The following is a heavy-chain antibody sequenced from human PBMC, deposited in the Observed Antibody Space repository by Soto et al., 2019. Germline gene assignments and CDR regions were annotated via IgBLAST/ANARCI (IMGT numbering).Heavy chain of an antibody. J-gene: IGHJ4*02. CDR1: GYTFTSYG. CDR2: ISANNGNT. D-gene: IGHD5-12*01. CDR3: ASVQIGYDFAY. Sequence: QVQLVQSGAEVKKPGASVKVSCKASGYTFTSYGINWVRQAPGQGLEWMGWISANNGNTHYAKKRRGSVTMTPDTSPSTAHIELRSLRSDDTAVYYCASVQIGYDFAYWGQGTPVTVSS. V-gene: IGHV1-18*01.